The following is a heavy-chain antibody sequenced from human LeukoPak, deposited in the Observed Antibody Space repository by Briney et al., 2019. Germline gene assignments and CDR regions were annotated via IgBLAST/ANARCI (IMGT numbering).Heavy chain of an antibody. J-gene: IGHJ4*02. CDR3: ARDLGNTGWYTFEY. CDR2: TYYRSKWYS. CDR1: GDSVSSLNGA. D-gene: IGHD6-19*01. Sequence: SQTLSATCAISGDSVSSLNGAWNWIRQSPSRGPEWLGRTYYRSKWYSDYAPSMRGRISINADTSKNQFSLQLNSVTPEDTAVYYCARDLGNTGWYTFEYWGQGTLVTVSS. V-gene: IGHV6-1*01.